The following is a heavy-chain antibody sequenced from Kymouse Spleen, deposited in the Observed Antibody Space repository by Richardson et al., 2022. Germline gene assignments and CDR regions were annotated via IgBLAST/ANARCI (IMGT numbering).Heavy chain of an antibody. J-gene: IGHJ6*02. CDR2: INSDGSST. D-gene: IGHD6-13*01. CDR3: ARDLGYSSSWDYYGMDV. V-gene: IGHV3-74*01. Sequence: EVQLVESGGGLVQPGGSLRLSCAASGFTFSSYWMHWVRQAPGKGLVWVSRINSDGSSTSYADSVKGRFTISRDNAKNTLYLQMNSLRAEDTAVYYCARDLGYSSSWDYYGMDVWGQGTTVTVSS. CDR1: GFTFSSYW.